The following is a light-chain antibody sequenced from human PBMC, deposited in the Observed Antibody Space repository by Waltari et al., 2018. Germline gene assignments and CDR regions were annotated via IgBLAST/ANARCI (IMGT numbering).Light chain of an antibody. J-gene: IGLJ2*01. CDR1: RSDVGGYKY. CDR2: EVS. CDR3: SSYTSSSTDVV. Sequence: QSALTQPASVSGSPGQSITISCTGTRSDVGGYKYVSWYQQHPGKAPKLMIYEVSNRPSGVSNRFSGSKSGNTASLTISGLQAEDEADYYCSSYTSSSTDVVFGGGTKLTVL. V-gene: IGLV2-14*01.